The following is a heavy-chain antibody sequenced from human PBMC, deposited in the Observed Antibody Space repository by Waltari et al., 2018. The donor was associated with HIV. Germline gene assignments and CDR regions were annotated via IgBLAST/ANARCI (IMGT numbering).Heavy chain of an antibody. D-gene: IGHD3-16*01. Sequence: QVQLVESGGGVVQPGRSLRLSCAASGFTFGSYGMHWVRQAPGKGLEWVAVISSYDGNNKYYADSVKGRLTISRDNSKSTLYLQMNSLRAEDTAVYYCANLDSGQAGGWGQGTLVTVSS. V-gene: IGHV3-30*18. CDR2: ISSYDGNNK. J-gene: IGHJ4*02. CDR3: ANLDSGQAGG. CDR1: GFTFGSYG.